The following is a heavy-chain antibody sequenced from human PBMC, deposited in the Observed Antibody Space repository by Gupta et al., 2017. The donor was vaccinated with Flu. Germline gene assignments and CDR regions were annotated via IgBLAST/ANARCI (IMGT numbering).Heavy chain of an antibody. CDR2: ISYSGAT. D-gene: IGHD3-22*01. CDR3: ARVAYHYDSSGYYFDF. J-gene: IGHJ4*02. Sequence: QVQLQESGPGLVKPSQTLSLTCTVSGGSISSGGYYWSWIRQHPGKGLEWIGYISYSGATYYNPSLTSRVTISIDTSQNQVSLKLSSVTAADTAVYYCARVAYHYDSSGYYFDFWGQGTLVTVSS. V-gene: IGHV4-31*03. CDR1: GGSISSGGYY.